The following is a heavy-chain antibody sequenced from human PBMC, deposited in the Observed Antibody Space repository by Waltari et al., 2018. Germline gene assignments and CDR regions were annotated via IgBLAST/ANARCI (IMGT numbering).Heavy chain of an antibody. V-gene: IGHV4-34*01. CDR2: INHSGST. J-gene: IGHJ4*02. CDR3: ARGGPYCSSTSCYRTRRAYYFDY. Sequence: QVPLQQWGAGLLKPSETLSLTCAVYGGSFSGYYWSWIRQPPGKGLAWVGEINHSGSTNSNPSLKSRVTISVDTSKNQFSLKLSSVTAADTAVYYCARGGPYCSSTSCYRTRRAYYFDYWGQGTLVTVSS. D-gene: IGHD2-2*01. CDR1: GGSFSGYY.